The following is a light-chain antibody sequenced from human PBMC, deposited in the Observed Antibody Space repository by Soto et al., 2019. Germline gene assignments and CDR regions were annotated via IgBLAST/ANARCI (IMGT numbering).Light chain of an antibody. J-gene: IGKJ4*01. Sequence: EIVMTQSPATLSVSPGERATLSCRASQSVSSNLAWYQQKPGQAPRLLIYGASTRATGITARFSGSRSWSEFTLTISSLQFEDLAVYYCQQYNSWPPLTFGGGTKVEI. CDR3: QQYNSWPPLT. V-gene: IGKV3-15*01. CDR2: GAS. CDR1: QSVSSN.